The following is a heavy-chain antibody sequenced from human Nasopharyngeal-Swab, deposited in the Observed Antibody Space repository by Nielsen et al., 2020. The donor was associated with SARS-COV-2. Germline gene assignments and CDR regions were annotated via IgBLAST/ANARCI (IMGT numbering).Heavy chain of an antibody. V-gene: IGHV1-18*04. CDR3: ARVNLVRYFDWLLKVDY. Sequence: ASVKVSCKTSGYIFTDYYIHWVRQAPGQGLEWMGWISAYNGNTNYAQKLQGRVTMTTDTSTSTAYMELRSLRSDDTAVYYCARVNLVRYFDWLLKVDYWGQGTLVTVSS. D-gene: IGHD3-9*01. CDR1: GYIFTDYY. CDR2: ISAYNGNT. J-gene: IGHJ4*02.